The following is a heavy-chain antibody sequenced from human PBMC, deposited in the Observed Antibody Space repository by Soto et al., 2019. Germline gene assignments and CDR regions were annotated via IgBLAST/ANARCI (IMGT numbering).Heavy chain of an antibody. J-gene: IGHJ6*02. D-gene: IGHD6-6*01. CDR1: GYSLTSYY. CDR2: INPSGGST. Sequence: QVQLVQSGAEVKKPGASVKVSCKASGYSLTSYYMHWVRQAPGQGLEWMGIINPSGGSTSYAQKFQGRVTMARDTSTSTAYRELTSLRSEDTAVYYCASEYSSSSRYGMDVWGQGTTVTVSS. CDR3: ASEYSSSSRYGMDV. V-gene: IGHV1-46*01.